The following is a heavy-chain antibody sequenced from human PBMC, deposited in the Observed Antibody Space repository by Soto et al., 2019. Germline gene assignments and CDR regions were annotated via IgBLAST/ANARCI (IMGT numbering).Heavy chain of an antibody. V-gene: IGHV3-30*18. CDR1: GFTFSSYG. Sequence: GGSLRLSCAASGFTFSSYGMHWVRQAPGKGLEWVAVISYDGSNKYYADSVKGRFTISRDNSKNTLYLQMNSLRAEDTAVYYCAKDPLDDYGGYYFDYWGQGTLVTVSS. CDR3: AKDPLDDYGGYYFDY. CDR2: ISYDGSNK. D-gene: IGHD4-17*01. J-gene: IGHJ4*02.